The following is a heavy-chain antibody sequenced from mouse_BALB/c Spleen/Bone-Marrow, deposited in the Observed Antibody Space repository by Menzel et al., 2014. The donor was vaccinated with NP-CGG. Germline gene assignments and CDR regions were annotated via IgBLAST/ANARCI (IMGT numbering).Heavy chain of an antibody. J-gene: IGHJ3*01. Sequence: EVMLVESGGGLVQPGGSLILSCATPGFTFTVYYMSWVRQPPGKALEWLGFIRNKANGYTTEYSASVMGRFTISRDNSQSIPYLQMNTLRAEDSATYYCARDSSGYVRFAYWGQGTLVTVSA. V-gene: IGHV7-3*02. D-gene: IGHD3-1*01. CDR2: IRNKANGYTT. CDR3: ARDSSGYVRFAY. CDR1: GFTFTVYY.